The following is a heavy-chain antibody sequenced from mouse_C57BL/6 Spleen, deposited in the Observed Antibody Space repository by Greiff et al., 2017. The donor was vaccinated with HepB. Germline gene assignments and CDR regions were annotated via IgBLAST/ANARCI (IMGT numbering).Heavy chain of an antibody. CDR2: IDPEDGDT. CDR1: GFNIKDYY. J-gene: IGHJ2*01. CDR3: TTGLRTGYFDY. V-gene: IGHV14-1*01. Sequence: EVQLQQSGAELVRPGASVKLSCTASGFNIKDYYMHWVKQRPEQGLEWIGRIDPEDGDTEYAPKFQGKATMTADTSSITAYLQLSSLTSEDTAVYYCTTGLRTGYFDYWGQGTTLTVSS. D-gene: IGHD1-1*01.